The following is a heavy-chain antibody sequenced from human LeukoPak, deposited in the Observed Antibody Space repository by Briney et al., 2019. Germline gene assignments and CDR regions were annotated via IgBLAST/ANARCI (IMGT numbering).Heavy chain of an antibody. D-gene: IGHD2-21*02. CDR2: MVVGSDKT. Sequence: SVKVSCKASGFTFTSSAMQRVRQARGQRLEWIGWMVVGSDKTNYAQKFQERVTITRDMSTSTAYMELSRLRSEDTGVYYCAAVLVVTAIGAFDIWGQGTMVTVSS. J-gene: IGHJ3*02. CDR3: AAVLVVTAIGAFDI. CDR1: GFTFTSSA. V-gene: IGHV1-58*02.